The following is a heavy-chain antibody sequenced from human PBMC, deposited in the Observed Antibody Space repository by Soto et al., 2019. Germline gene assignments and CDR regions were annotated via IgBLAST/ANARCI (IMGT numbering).Heavy chain of an antibody. CDR3: VREASSHCYSTTCHYYFDY. D-gene: IGHD2-2*01. CDR1: GYTFSNYA. CDR2: ISAYSGDT. J-gene: IGHJ4*02. Sequence: AASVKVSCKTSGYTFSNYAMSWVRQAPGQGLEWMGWISAYSGDTNSAPKFHGRVIMTLDTSTSTAYMEVRSLRSDDTAVYYCVREASSHCYSTTCHYYFDYWGQGTQVTVSS. V-gene: IGHV1-18*01.